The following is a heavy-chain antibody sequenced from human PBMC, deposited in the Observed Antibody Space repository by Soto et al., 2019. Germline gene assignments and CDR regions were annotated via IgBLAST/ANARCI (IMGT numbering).Heavy chain of an antibody. CDR2: ISGSGGST. V-gene: IGHV3-23*01. CDR1: GFTFSSYA. D-gene: IGHD2-8*01. CDR3: ATYCTNGVCYKYACDI. Sequence: GGSLRLSCAASGFTFSSYAMSWVRQAPGKGLEWVSAISGSGGSTYYADSVKGRFTISRDNSKNTLYLQMNSLRAEDTAVYYCATYCTNGVCYKYACDIWGQGTMVTVSS. J-gene: IGHJ3*02.